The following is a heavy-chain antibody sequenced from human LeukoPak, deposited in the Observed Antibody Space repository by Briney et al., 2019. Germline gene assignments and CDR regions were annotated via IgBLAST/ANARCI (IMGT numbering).Heavy chain of an antibody. Sequence: SETVSLTCTVSGDSISTYHWNWIRKPPGKGLEWIGYMQSNGNSKYNPSLRRRVTIFIDTSKSQVALILSSVTAADTAVYYCARDKQHSYGRYFDHWGQGALVTVSS. J-gene: IGHJ4*02. CDR1: GDSISTYH. V-gene: IGHV4-59*01. CDR2: MQSNGNS. CDR3: ARDKQHSYGRYFDH. D-gene: IGHD3-16*01.